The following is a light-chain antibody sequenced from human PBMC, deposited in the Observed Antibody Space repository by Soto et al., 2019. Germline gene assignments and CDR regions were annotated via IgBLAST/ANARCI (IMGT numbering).Light chain of an antibody. J-gene: IGKJ1*01. CDR2: GAS. V-gene: IGKV3-20*01. CDR1: QSVSSSY. CDR3: KQNGTSPET. Sequence: EIVLTQSPGTLSLSPGERATLSCRASQSVSSSYLAWYQQKPGQAPRLLIYGASSRATGIPDRFSDSGSGTVFTLTISRLEPEDFAVYYCKQNGTSPETFGQGTKVDIK.